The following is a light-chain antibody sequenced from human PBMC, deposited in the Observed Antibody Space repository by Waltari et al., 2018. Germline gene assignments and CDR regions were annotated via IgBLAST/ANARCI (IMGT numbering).Light chain of an antibody. V-gene: IGKV1-5*03. CDR2: KAS. CDR3: QQYNNYRT. Sequence: DVQMTQSPSTLAASVGDRVTITCRDSQSISNSLAWYQQKPGKAPKLLIYKASSLESGVPSRFSGSGSGTEFTLTISSLQPDDFATYYCQQYNNYRTFGQGTKVEIK. J-gene: IGKJ1*01. CDR1: QSISNS.